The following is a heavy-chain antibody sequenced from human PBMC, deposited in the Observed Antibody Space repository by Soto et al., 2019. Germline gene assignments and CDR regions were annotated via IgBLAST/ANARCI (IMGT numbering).Heavy chain of an antibody. CDR1: GYTFTIYG. V-gene: IGHV1-18*04. J-gene: IGHJ4*02. Sequence: QVQLVQSGAEVKKPGASVKVSCKASGYTFTIYGISWVRQAPGQGLEWMGWISGYNGNTDYAQNLQDRVTLTTDASTSSVYMELRSIRSDDTAVYDCASVDYYDSSGYYGYWGQGTLITVSS. D-gene: IGHD3-22*01. CDR2: ISGYNGNT. CDR3: ASVDYYDSSGYYGY.